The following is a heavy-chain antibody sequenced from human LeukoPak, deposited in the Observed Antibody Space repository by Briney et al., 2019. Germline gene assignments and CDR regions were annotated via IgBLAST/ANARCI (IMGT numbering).Heavy chain of an antibody. CDR2: ISGSGGST. Sequence: GGSLRLSCAASGFTFSSYAMSWVRQAPGKGLEWVSAISGSGGSTYYADSVKGRFTISRDNSKNTLYLQMNSLRAEDTAVYYCAKTPYRGGAVAGTNPVDWYFDLWGRGILVTVSS. CDR3: AKTPYRGGAVAGTNPVDWYFDL. J-gene: IGHJ2*01. CDR1: GFTFSSYA. V-gene: IGHV3-23*01. D-gene: IGHD6-19*01.